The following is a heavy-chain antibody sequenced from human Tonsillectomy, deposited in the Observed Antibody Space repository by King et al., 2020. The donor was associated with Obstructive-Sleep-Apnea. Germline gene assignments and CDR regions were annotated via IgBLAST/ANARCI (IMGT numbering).Heavy chain of an antibody. CDR3: ARRTPAPAMRAGEAAGDMSLDY. Sequence: VQLQESGPGLVKPSETLSLTCTVSGGSISGFYWSWIRQPPGKGLEWIGYVYQSASTKYNPSLKSRVTISLDTSKSQFSLKLSSVTAADTAVYYCARRTPAPAMRAGEAAGDMSLDYWGQGALVTVSS. CDR2: VYQSAST. V-gene: IGHV4-59*08. J-gene: IGHJ4*02. CDR1: GGSISGFY. D-gene: IGHD2-2*01.